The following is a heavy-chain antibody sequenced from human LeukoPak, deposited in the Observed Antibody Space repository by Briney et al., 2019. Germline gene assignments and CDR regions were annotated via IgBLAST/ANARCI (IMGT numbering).Heavy chain of an antibody. V-gene: IGHV3-33*06. D-gene: IGHD3-22*01. CDR2: IWYDGSNK. J-gene: IGHJ4*02. CDR3: AKNYYDSSGYYYFDC. CDR1: GFTFSSYG. Sequence: GRSLRLSCAASGFTFSSYGMHWVRQAPGKGLEWVAVIWYDGSNKYYADSVKGRFTISRDNSKNTLYLQMNSLRAEDTAVYYCAKNYYDSSGYYYFDCWGQGTLVTVSS.